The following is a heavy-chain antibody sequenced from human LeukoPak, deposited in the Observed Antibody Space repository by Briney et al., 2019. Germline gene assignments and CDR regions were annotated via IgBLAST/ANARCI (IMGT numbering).Heavy chain of an antibody. CDR2: IYTSGST. CDR3: ARGAGPPGITMMGLGI. D-gene: IGHD3-22*01. V-gene: IGHV4-61*02. CDR1: GGSISSGSYY. Sequence: SQTLSLTRTVSGGSISSGSYYWSWIRQPAGKGLEWIGRIYTSGSTNYNPSLKSRVTISVDTSKNQFSLKLSSVTAADTAVYYCARGAGPPGITMMGLGIWGQGTMVTVSS. J-gene: IGHJ3*02.